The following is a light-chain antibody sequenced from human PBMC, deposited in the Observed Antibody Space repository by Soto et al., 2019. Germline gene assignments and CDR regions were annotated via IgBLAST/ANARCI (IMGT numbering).Light chain of an antibody. V-gene: IGKV3-20*01. CDR2: GVS. J-gene: IGKJ1*01. CDR1: QSVSSNY. CDR3: EQYGSSPRT. Sequence: EIDLTQSPGTLSLSPGETATLSCRASQSVSSNYFAWYQQKPGQAPRLLIYGVSSRATGIPDRFSGSGSGTDFTLTISRLEPEDFAVYYCEQYGSSPRTFGQGTKVDIK.